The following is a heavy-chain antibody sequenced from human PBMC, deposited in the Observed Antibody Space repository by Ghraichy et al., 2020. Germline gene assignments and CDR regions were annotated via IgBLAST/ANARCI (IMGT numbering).Heavy chain of an antibody. CDR1: GGPISGSTYY. CDR2: IYYSGST. V-gene: IGHV4-39*01. D-gene: IGHD6-13*01. Sequence: SETLSLTCTVSGGPISGSTYYWGWIRQPPGKGLEWIGSIYYSGSTYYNPSLKSRVTISVDTSKNQFSLKLSSVTAADTALYYCANSYSSSWYGYYFDYWGQGTLLTVSS. CDR3: ANSYSSSWYGYYFDY. J-gene: IGHJ4*02.